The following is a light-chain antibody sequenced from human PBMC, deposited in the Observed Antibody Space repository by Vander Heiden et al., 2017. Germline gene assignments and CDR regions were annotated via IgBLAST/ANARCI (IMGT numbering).Light chain of an antibody. CDR2: SNN. V-gene: IGLV1-44*01. Sequence: QSVLTHTPSASGTPGQRVTISWSGSNSNIGRNPVSWYHQLPGTAPKLLMYSNNQRPAGVPDRFSGSKSGTSASLAISGLQSEDEADYYCAAWDDSLNGHWVFGGGTKLTVL. J-gene: IGLJ3*02. CDR1: NSNIGRNP. CDR3: AAWDDSLNGHWV.